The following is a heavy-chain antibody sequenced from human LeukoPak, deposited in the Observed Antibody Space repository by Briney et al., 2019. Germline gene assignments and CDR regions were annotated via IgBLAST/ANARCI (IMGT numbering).Heavy chain of an antibody. CDR2: IRSKANSYAT. CDR1: EFTSSGSA. V-gene: IGHV3-73*01. D-gene: IGHD5-18*01. J-gene: IGHJ4*02. Sequence: GGSLRLSCAASEFTSSGSAMHWVRQASGKGLEWVGRIRSKANSYATAYAASVKGRFTISRDDSKNTAYLQMNSLKTEDTAVYYCTRLTGYSYGGSGYWGQGTLVTVSS. CDR3: TRLTGYSYGGSGY.